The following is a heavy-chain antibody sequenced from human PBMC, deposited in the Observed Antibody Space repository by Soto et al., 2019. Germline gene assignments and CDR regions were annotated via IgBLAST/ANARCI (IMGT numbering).Heavy chain of an antibody. J-gene: IGHJ4*02. D-gene: IGHD2-21*02. CDR3: ARDTSHIVVVTAGFDY. CDR2: INPSGGST. V-gene: IGHV1-46*01. CDR1: GYTFTSYY. Sequence: ASVKVSCKASGYTFTSYYMHWVRQAPGQGLEWMGIINPSGGSTSYAQKFQGRVTMTRDTSTSTVYMELSSLRSEDTAVYYCARDTSHIVVVTAGFDYWGQGTLVTV.